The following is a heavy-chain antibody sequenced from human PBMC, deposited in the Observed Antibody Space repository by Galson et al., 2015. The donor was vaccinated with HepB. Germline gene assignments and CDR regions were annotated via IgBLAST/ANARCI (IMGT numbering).Heavy chain of an antibody. Sequence: SLRLSCAASGFTFDDHAMHWVRQGPGKGLEWVSSISWNSGNIEYADSVKGRFTISRDNAQNSVFLQMDSLRPEDTAFYYCVKESSGWYVSSFHKYLDPWGQGTLVPVSS. CDR1: GFTFDDHA. D-gene: IGHD6-19*01. CDR2: ISWNSGNI. V-gene: IGHV3-9*01. J-gene: IGHJ5*02. CDR3: VKESSGWYVSSFHKYLDP.